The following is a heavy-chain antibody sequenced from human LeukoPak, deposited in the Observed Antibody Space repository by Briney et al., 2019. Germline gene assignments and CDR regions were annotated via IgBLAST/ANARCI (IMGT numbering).Heavy chain of an antibody. Sequence: SETLSLTCAVYGGSFSGYYWSWIRQPPGKGLEWIGEINHSGSTNYNPSLKSRLTMSVDTSKNQFSLKLTSVTAADTAVYYCARERTVGGYPYYVDYWGQGPLVTVSS. V-gene: IGHV4-34*01. CDR3: ARERTVGGYPYYVDY. CDR2: INHSGST. J-gene: IGHJ4*02. CDR1: GGSFSGYY. D-gene: IGHD3-22*01.